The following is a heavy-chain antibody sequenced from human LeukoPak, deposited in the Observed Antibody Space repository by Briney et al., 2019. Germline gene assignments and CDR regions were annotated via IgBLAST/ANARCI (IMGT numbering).Heavy chain of an antibody. D-gene: IGHD3-22*01. J-gene: IGHJ3*02. Sequence: GASVKVSCKASGYTFTSYYMHWVRQAPGQGLEWMGIINPSGGSTSYAQKFQGRVTMTRDMSTSTVYMELSSLRSEDTAVYYCATSITVVSVVISHADAFDIWGQGTMVTVSS. CDR1: GYTFTSYY. CDR2: INPSGGST. V-gene: IGHV1-46*01. CDR3: ATSITVVSVVISHADAFDI.